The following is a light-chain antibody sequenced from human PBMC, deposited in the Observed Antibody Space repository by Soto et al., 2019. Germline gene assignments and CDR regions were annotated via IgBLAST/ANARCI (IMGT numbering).Light chain of an antibody. CDR2: EVS. CDR3: SSYAGNNRGV. V-gene: IGLV2-8*01. J-gene: IGLJ1*01. CDR1: SNDVGGYNY. Sequence: QSVLTQPPSASGSPGQSVTISCTGTSNDVGGYNYVSWYQQHPGKAPKLMIYEVSKRPSGVPDRFSGSKSGNTASLTVSGLQAEDEADYYCSSYAGNNRGVFGVGTKLTVL.